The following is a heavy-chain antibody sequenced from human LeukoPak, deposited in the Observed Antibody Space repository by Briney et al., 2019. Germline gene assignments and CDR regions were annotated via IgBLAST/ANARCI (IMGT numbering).Heavy chain of an antibody. D-gene: IGHD5-12*01. J-gene: IGHJ6*02. CDR1: GGSISSGGYY. Sequence: PSETLSLTCTVSGGSISSGGYYWSWIRQHPGKGLEWIGYIYYSGSTYYNPSLKSRVTISVDTSKNQFSLKLSSVTAADTAVYYCAREGAVATVNDYYYYYGMDVWGQGTTVTVSS. CDR3: AREGAVATVNDYYYYYGMDV. CDR2: IYYSGST. V-gene: IGHV4-31*03.